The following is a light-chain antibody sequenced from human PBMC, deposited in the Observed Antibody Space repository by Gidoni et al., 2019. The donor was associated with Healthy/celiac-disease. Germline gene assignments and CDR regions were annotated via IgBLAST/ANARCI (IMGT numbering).Light chain of an antibody. CDR1: QGIINY. CDR2: AAS. J-gene: IGKJ4*01. V-gene: IGKV1-27*01. Sequence: DIQMTQSPSSLSASVGDRVTITCRASQGIINYLAWYQQKPGKVPKLLIYAASTLQSGVPSRFSGSGSGTDFTLTISSLQPEDVATYYCQKYNSALLTFGGXTKVEIK. CDR3: QKYNSALLT.